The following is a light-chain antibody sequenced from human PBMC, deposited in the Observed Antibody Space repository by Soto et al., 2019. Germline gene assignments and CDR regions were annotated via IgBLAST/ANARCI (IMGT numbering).Light chain of an antibody. J-gene: IGKJ1*01. CDR1: QGISTY. Sequence: DIQLTPSPSFLSASVGDRVTITCRASQGISTYLAWYQQKPGKAPKLLIYAASTLQSGVPSRFGGSGSGTEFTLTISRLQPEDLATFYCQHSKTFGQGTKVEIK. V-gene: IGKV1-9*01. CDR3: QHSKT. CDR2: AAS.